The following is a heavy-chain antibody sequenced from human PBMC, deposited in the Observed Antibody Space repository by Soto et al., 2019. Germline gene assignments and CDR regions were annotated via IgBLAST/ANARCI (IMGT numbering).Heavy chain of an antibody. CDR2: ISSSDNII. J-gene: IGHJ4*02. CDR3: ARDRGYYDSSGYFDY. D-gene: IGHD3-22*01. CDR1: GFTFSDYY. Sequence: QVQLVESGGGLVKPGGSLRLSCAASGFTFSDYYMSWIRQAPGKGLEWVSYISSSDNIIYYADSVKGRFTISRDNAKNSLYQQMNSLRAEDTAVYYCARDRGYYDSSGYFDYWGQGTLVTVSS. V-gene: IGHV3-11*01.